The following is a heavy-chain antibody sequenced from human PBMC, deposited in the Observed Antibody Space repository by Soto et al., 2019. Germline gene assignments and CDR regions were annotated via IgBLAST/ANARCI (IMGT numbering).Heavy chain of an antibody. CDR2: IWYDGSNK. CDR1: GFTFSSYG. D-gene: IGHD3-16*01. J-gene: IGHJ3*02. Sequence: PGGSLRLSCAASGFTFSSYGVHWVRQAPGKGLEWVAVIWYDGSNKYYADSVKGRFTISRDNSKNTLYLQMNSLRAEDTAVYYCARDYVEMAPVGAFDIWGQGTMVTVSS. CDR3: ARDYVEMAPVGAFDI. V-gene: IGHV3-33*01.